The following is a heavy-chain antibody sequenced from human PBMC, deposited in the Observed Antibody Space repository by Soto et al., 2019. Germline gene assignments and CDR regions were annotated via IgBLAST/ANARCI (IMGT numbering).Heavy chain of an antibody. CDR3: ARSYDSSGYYSHYYFDY. CDR2: IKQDGSEK. V-gene: IGHV3-7*03. J-gene: IGHJ4*02. CDR1: GFTFSSYW. Sequence: PGGSLRLSCAASGFTFSSYWMSWVRQAPGKGLEWVANIKQDGSEKYYVDSGKGRSTISRDNAKNSLYLQMNSLRAEDTAVYYCARSYDSSGYYSHYYFDYWSQGTLVTVSS. D-gene: IGHD3-22*01.